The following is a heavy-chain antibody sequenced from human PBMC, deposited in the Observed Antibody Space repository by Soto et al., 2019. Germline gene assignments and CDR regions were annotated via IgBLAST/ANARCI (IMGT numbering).Heavy chain of an antibody. CDR1: GGTFSSYA. J-gene: IGHJ6*02. D-gene: IGHD2-2*02. CDR3: ARVSGYCSSTSCYNYYYCGMDV. Sequence: AVKVSCKASGGTFSSYAISWVRQAPGQGLEWMGGIIPIFGTANYAQKFQGRVTITADESTSTAYMELSSLRSEDTAVYYCARVSGYCSSTSCYNYYYCGMDVWGQGTTVTVSS. CDR2: IIPIFGTA. V-gene: IGHV1-69*13.